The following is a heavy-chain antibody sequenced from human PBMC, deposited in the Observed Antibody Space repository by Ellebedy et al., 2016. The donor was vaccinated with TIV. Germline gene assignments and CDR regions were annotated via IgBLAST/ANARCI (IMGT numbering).Heavy chain of an antibody. CDR1: GFTFSNAW. D-gene: IGHD4-17*01. V-gene: IGHV3-15*07. J-gene: IGHJ6*02. CDR2: IKSKTDGGTT. Sequence: GGSLRLSCAASGFTFSNAWMSWVRQAPGKGLEWVGRIKSKTDGGTTDFAAPVKGRFTISRHDSKNTLYLQMNSLKTEDTAVYYCTTDGELYGMDVWGQGTTVTVSS. CDR3: TTDGELYGMDV.